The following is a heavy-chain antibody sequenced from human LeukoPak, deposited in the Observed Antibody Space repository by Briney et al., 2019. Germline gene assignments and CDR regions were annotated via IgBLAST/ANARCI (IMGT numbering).Heavy chain of an antibody. J-gene: IGHJ6*02. Sequence: GGSLRLSCAASGFTFSSYEMNWVRQAPGKGLEWVSYISSSGSTIYYADSVKGRFTISRDNAKNPLYLQMNSLRAEDTAVYYCARDRIVVVGDYYYYGIDVWGQGTTVTVSS. D-gene: IGHD2-15*01. CDR2: ISSSGSTI. V-gene: IGHV3-48*03. CDR1: GFTFSSYE. CDR3: ARDRIVVVGDYYYYGIDV.